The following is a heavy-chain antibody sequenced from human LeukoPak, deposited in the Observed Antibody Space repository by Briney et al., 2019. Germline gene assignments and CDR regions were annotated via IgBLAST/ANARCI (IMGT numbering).Heavy chain of an antibody. D-gene: IGHD3-3*01. V-gene: IGHV1-2*02. Sequence: ASVKVSCKASGYTLTDYYMHWVRQAPGQGLEWMGWINPNSGDIKYAQKFQGRVAKTGDTSTNTAYLELNGLKSDDTAVYYCVRDGSDFWRGHALPDNWFDVWGQGTLVTVSS. J-gene: IGHJ5*02. CDR3: VRDGSDFWRGHALPDNWFDV. CDR1: GYTLTDYY. CDR2: INPNSGDI.